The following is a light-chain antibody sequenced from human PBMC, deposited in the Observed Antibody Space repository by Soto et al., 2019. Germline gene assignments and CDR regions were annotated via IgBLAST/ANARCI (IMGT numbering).Light chain of an antibody. CDR3: QQYGSSPLT. CDR1: QSVTTQ. V-gene: IGKV3-20*01. J-gene: IGKJ4*01. Sequence: IVLTQSPGTLSLSPGERATLSCRASQSVTTQLAWYQQKPGQAPRLLIYGASSRTTGIPDRFSGSGSGTDFTLNISRLEPEDFAVYYCQQYGSSPLTFGGGTKVDIK. CDR2: GAS.